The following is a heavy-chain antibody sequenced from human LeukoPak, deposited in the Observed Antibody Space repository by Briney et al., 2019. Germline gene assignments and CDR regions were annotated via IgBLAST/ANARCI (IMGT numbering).Heavy chain of an antibody. CDR1: GGSISSGSYY. J-gene: IGHJ5*02. CDR2: IYTSGST. CDR3: ARSADGGIPVVSYNWFDP. Sequence: PSETLSLTCTVSGGSISSGSYYWSWIRQPAGKGLEWIGRIYTSGSTNYNPSLKSRVTISVDTSKNQFSLKLSSVTAADTAVYYCARSADGGIPVVSYNWFDPWGQGTLVTVSS. V-gene: IGHV4-61*02. D-gene: IGHD4-23*01.